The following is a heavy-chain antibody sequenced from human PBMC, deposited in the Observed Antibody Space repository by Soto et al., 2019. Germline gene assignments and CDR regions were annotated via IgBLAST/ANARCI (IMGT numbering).Heavy chain of an antibody. CDR2: IRSKAYGGTT. Sequence: PGGSLRLSCAASGFTFSNAWMSWFRQAPGKGLEWVGFIRSKAYGGTTEYAASVKGRFTISRDDSKSIAYLQMNSLKTEDTAVYYCTRVFQWFDYWGQGTLVTVSS. CDR1: GFTFSNAW. D-gene: IGHD6-19*01. V-gene: IGHV3-49*03. J-gene: IGHJ4*02. CDR3: TRVFQWFDY.